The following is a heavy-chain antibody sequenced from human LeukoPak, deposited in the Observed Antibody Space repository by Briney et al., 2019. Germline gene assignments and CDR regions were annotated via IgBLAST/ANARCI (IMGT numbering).Heavy chain of an antibody. CDR1: GFTFNNYA. J-gene: IGHJ4*02. D-gene: IGHD4-17*01. Sequence: PGGSLRLSCAASGFTFNNYAMTWVRQAPGKGLGWVSSISGGGETTYYADSAKGRFTISRDNSQNTLYLQMNSLRAEDTAVYYCARDYADYVGYFFFDYWGQGTLVTVSS. CDR2: ISGGGETT. CDR3: ARDYADYVGYFFFDY. V-gene: IGHV3-23*01.